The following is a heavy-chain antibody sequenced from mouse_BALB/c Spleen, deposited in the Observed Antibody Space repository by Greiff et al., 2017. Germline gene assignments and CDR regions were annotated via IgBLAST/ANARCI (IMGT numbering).Heavy chain of an antibody. J-gene: IGHJ2*01. CDR2: ISYDGSN. V-gene: IGHV3-6*02. CDR3: ARGGYDGYYGYY. D-gene: IGHD2-3*01. Sequence: EVQLQESGPGLVKPSQSLSLTCSVTGYSITSGYYWNWIRQFPGNKLEWMGYISYDGSNNYNPSLKNRISIIRDTSKNQFFLKLNSVTTEDTATYYCARGGYDGYYGYYWGQGTTLTVSS. CDR1: GYSITSGYY.